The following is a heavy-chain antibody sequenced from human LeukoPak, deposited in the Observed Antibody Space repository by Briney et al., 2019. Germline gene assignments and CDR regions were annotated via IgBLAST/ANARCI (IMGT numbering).Heavy chain of an antibody. V-gene: IGHV4-59*01. D-gene: IGHD3-10*01. CDR3: ASSGSYYSNYAGWFDP. J-gene: IGHJ5*02. Sequence: SETLSLTCTVSGGSISSYYWSWIRQPPGKGLEWIGYIYYSGSTNYNPSLKSRVTISVDTSKNQFSLKLSSVTAADTAVYYCASSGSYYSNYAGWFDPWGQGTLVTVSS. CDR1: GGSISSYY. CDR2: IYYSGST.